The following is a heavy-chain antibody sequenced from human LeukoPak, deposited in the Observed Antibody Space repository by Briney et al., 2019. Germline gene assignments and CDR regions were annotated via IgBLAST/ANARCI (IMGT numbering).Heavy chain of an antibody. CDR3: ARLYSSSSPFDY. Sequence: ASVKVSCKASGGTFSSYAISWVRQAPGQGLEWMGGIIPIFGTANYAQKFQGRVTITADKSTSTAYMELSSLRSEDTAVYYCARLYSSSSPFDYWGQGTLVTVSS. CDR1: GGTFSSYA. D-gene: IGHD6-6*01. CDR2: IIPIFGTA. V-gene: IGHV1-69*06. J-gene: IGHJ4*02.